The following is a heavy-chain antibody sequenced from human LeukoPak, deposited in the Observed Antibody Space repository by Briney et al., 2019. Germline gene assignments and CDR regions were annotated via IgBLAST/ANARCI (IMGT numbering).Heavy chain of an antibody. CDR1: GFIFSRYG. J-gene: IGHJ4*02. Sequence: GRSLRLSCAASGFIFSRYGMHWVRQAPGKGLEGVAVIRYDGSNKYYADSVKGRFTISRDNYKNTLYLQMNSLRAEDTGVYYCARDSGCGGNYNFDYWGQGTLVTVSS. D-gene: IGHD1-26*01. CDR3: ARDSGCGGNYNFDY. V-gene: IGHV3-33*08. CDR2: IRYDGSNK.